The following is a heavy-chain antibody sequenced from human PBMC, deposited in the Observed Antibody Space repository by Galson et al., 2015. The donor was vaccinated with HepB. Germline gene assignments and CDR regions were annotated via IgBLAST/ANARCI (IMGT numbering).Heavy chain of an antibody. V-gene: IGHV1-69*02. J-gene: IGHJ4*02. CDR3: ARGFNFGEDPVG. Sequence: SVKVSCKASGGTFSSYTISWVRPAPGQGLEWMGRIIPILGIANYAQKFQGRVMITADKSTSTAYMELSSLRSEDTAVYYCARGFNFGEDPVGWGQGTLVTVSS. CDR2: IIPILGIA. D-gene: IGHD3-10*01. CDR1: GGTFSSYT.